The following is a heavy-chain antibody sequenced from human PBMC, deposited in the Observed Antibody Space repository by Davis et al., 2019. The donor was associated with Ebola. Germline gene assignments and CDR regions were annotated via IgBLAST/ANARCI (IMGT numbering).Heavy chain of an antibody. J-gene: IGHJ4*02. V-gene: IGHV4-38-2*02. D-gene: IGHD6-19*01. CDR1: GYFIISDYY. Sequence: MPSETLSLTCSVSGYFIISDYYWGWVRQPPGKGLEWIGSLHYSGYTYYNPSLKSRVTISVDTSKNQFSLKLSSVTAADTAVYYCARLFGSGWYSDYWGQGTLVTVSS. CDR2: LHYSGYT. CDR3: ARLFGSGWYSDY.